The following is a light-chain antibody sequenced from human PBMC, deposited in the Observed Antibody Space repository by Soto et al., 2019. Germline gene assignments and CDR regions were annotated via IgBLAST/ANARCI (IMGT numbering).Light chain of an antibody. J-gene: IGLJ1*01. Sequence: ALTHPASVSWSPGQSITISCTGTSSDIGDYNYVSWYQQYPGKAPKLMIYEVSHRPSGVSNRFSGSKSGNTASLTISGLQAEDEADYYCSSFTTSSPYVFGTGTKVTVL. V-gene: IGLV2-14*01. CDR2: EVS. CDR1: SSDIGDYNY. CDR3: SSFTTSSPYV.